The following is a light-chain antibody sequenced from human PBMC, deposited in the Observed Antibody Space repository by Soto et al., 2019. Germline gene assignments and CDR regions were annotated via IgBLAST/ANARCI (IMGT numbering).Light chain of an antibody. J-gene: IGKJ5*01. CDR2: NTS. CDR3: QQRSDGRRT. Sequence: ILMTKSPSTLSLSPGERSTLPCRASQRLXSSLGWYQQKHGQAPRILXANTSNRATGSPARFSGSGSGTDFTPTISSREPDYSAVYYCQQRSDGRRTFGQGTRLEI. CDR1: QRLXSS. V-gene: IGKV3-11*01.